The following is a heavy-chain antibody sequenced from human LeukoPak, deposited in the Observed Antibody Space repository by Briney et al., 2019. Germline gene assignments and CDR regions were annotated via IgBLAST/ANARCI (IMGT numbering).Heavy chain of an antibody. Sequence: GGSLRLSCAASGFTINSDAMSWVRQAPGKGLDWVSTISGNGGNTYYADSVKGRFTISRDNSKNTLHLQINTLRAEDTAVYYCAKVVISWGPTSQDYWGQGTLVTVSS. CDR2: ISGNGGNT. CDR1: GFTINSDA. V-gene: IGHV3-23*01. J-gene: IGHJ4*02. D-gene: IGHD6-13*01. CDR3: AKVVISWGPTSQDY.